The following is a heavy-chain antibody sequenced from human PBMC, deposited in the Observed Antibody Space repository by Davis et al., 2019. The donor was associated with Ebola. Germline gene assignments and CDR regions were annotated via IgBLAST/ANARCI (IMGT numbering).Heavy chain of an antibody. CDR3: ARHQYCSGIGGSCYLLDY. CDR1: GGSFNIYY. D-gene: IGHD2-15*01. Sequence: SETLSLTCAVYGGSFNIYYWNWVRQSPGKGLEWIGEINHGGRTKYNPSLKSRVTMSVDSSRNQISLKLTSVTAADTAVYYCARHQYCSGIGGSCYLLDYWGQGTLVTVSS. CDR2: INHGGRT. V-gene: IGHV4-34*01. J-gene: IGHJ4*02.